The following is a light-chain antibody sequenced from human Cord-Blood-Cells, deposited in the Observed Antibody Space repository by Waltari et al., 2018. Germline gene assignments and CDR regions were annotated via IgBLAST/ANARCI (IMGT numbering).Light chain of an antibody. CDR2: QGS. J-gene: IGLJ3*02. V-gene: IGLV3-1*01. Sequence: SYELTQPPSVSVSPGQTATITCSGDKLGDKYACWYQQKPGQSPVLVIYQGSKRPSGIPERFSGYNSGNTATLTISGTQAMDEADYYCQAWDSSTGVFGGGTKLTVL. CDR1: KLGDKY. CDR3: QAWDSSTGV.